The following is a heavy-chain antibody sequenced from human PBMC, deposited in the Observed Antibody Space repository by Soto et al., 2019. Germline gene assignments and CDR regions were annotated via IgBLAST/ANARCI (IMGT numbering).Heavy chain of an antibody. J-gene: IGHJ6*02. D-gene: IGHD2-15*01. Sequence: QVQLVQSGAEVKKPGSSVKVSCKASGGTLSTYVISWVRQAPGQGLEWMGGIIPVFATRNYAQKFQGRVTITAEQSTRTGYMEMNSLRSEDTAVYYCARGRIAGAATDFYCYGLDVWGQGTSVTVSS. CDR3: ARGRIAGAATDFYCYGLDV. V-gene: IGHV1-69*12. CDR2: IIPVFATR. CDR1: GGTLSTYV.